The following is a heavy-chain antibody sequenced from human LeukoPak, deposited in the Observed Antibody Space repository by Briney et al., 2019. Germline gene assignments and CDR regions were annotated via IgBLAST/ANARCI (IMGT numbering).Heavy chain of an antibody. CDR1: GFTFSSHS. CDR3: ARAGKDYYDSSGHFDY. V-gene: IGHV3-21*01. Sequence: KTGGSLRLSCAASGFTFSSHSMNWVRQAPGKGLEWVSSISSSSSYIYYADSVKGRFTISRDNAKNSLYLQMNSLRAEDTAVYYCARAGKDYYDSSGHFDYWGQGTLVTVSS. J-gene: IGHJ4*02. CDR2: ISSSSSYI. D-gene: IGHD3-22*01.